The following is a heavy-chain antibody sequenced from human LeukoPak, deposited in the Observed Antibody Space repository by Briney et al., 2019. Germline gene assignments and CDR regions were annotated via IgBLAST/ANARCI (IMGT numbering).Heavy chain of an antibody. CDR1: GFTFSTYT. V-gene: IGHV3-66*03. CDR2: IRDSGEA. D-gene: IGHD3/OR15-3a*01. J-gene: IGHJ5*02. CDR3: ARDRAANQDWVEFDP. Sequence: GGSLRLSCAASGFTFSTYTMNWVRQAPGKGLEWVGLIRDSGEAFYADFARGRFAISRDESENTLYLQMNSLRVEDTAVYFCARDRAANQDWVEFDPWGQGTPVIVSS.